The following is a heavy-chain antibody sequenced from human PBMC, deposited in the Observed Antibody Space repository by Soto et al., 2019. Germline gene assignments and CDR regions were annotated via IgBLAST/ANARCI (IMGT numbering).Heavy chain of an antibody. J-gene: IGHJ2*01. CDR1: GFTFSGYG. CDR3: ARDSSSSPHWYFDL. V-gene: IGHV3-30-3*01. Sequence: QVHLVESGGGVVQPGRSLRLSCAASGFTFSGYGVHWVRQAPGKGLDWVALISHDGANKNYADSVKGRFTISRDNSKNTLYLQMNSLRAEDTAIYYWARDSSSSPHWYFDLWGRGTLVTVS. D-gene: IGHD6-6*01. CDR2: ISHDGANK.